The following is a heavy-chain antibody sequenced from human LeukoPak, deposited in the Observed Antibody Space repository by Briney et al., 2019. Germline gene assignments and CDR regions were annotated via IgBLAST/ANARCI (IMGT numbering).Heavy chain of an antibody. Sequence: PGGSLRLSCAASGFTFSSYGMHWVRQAPGKGLEWVAVISYDGSNKYYADSVKGRFTISRDNSKNTLYLQMNSLRAEDTAVYYCAKDDLAVAGTPFDYWGQGTLVTVSS. D-gene: IGHD6-19*01. CDR2: ISYDGSNK. CDR1: GFTFSSYG. CDR3: AKDDLAVAGTPFDY. J-gene: IGHJ4*02. V-gene: IGHV3-30*18.